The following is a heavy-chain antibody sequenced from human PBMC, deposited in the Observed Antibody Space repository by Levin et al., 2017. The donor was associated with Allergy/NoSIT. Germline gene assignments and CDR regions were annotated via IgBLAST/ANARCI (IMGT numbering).Heavy chain of an antibody. Sequence: GESLKISCAASGFSFSDYSMNWVRQAPGKGLEWISYISSSSTTIYYANSVKGRFTISRDNAKNSLYLQMNSLGVEDTAVYYCARDRFRSTLIVVATTYYYYGMDAWGQGTTVSVSS. CDR1: GFSFSDYS. CDR3: ARDRFRSTLIVVATTYYYYGMDA. V-gene: IGHV3-48*04. CDR2: ISSSSTTI. J-gene: IGHJ6*02. D-gene: IGHD3-22*01.